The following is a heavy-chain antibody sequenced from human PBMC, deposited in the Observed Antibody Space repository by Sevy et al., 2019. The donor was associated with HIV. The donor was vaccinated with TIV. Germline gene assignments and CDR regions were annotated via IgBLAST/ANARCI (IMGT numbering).Heavy chain of an antibody. D-gene: IGHD3-16*02. CDR2: ISWNSGSI. CDR3: ANDFLRLGELSLYAEVYYYYGMDV. V-gene: IGHV3-9*01. J-gene: IGHJ6*02. CDR1: GFTFDDYA. Sequence: GGSLRLSCAASGFTFDDYAMHWVRQAPGKGLEWVSGISWNSGSIGYADSVKGRFTISRDNAKNSLYLQMNSLRAEDTALYYCANDFLRLGELSLYAEVYYYYGMDVWGQGTTVTVSS.